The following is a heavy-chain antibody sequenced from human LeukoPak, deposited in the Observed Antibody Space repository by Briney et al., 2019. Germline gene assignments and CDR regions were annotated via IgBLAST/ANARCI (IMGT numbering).Heavy chain of an antibody. CDR2: IIPILGIA. Sequence: SVKVSCKASGGTFSSYAISSVRQAPGQGLEWMGRIIPILGIANYAQKFQGRVTITADKSTSTAYMELSSLRSEDTAVYYCARDSYYDILTGYYMSYYYGMDVWGQGTTVTVSS. V-gene: IGHV1-69*04. CDR3: ARDSYYDILTGYYMSYYYGMDV. J-gene: IGHJ6*02. CDR1: GGTFSSYA. D-gene: IGHD3-9*01.